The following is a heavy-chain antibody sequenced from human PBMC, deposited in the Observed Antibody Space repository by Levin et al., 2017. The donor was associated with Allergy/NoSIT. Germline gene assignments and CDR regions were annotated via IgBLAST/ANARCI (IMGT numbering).Heavy chain of an antibody. Sequence: SGGSLRLSCAASGLTFSSYAVNWVRRAPGKGLEWVSVISGSGGSTFYADSVKGRFTISRDNSKNTVSLQMHSRRVEDTAIYYCAKDSLHEEVSANFWYFDLWGRGTLVTVSS. V-gene: IGHV3-23*01. D-gene: IGHD2-15*01. J-gene: IGHJ2*01. CDR1: GLTFSSYA. CDR2: ISGSGGST. CDR3: AKDSLHEEVSANFWYFDL.